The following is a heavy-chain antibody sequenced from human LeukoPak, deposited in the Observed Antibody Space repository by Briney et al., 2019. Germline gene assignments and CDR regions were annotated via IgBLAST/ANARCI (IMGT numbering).Heavy chain of an antibody. Sequence: ASVKVSCKASGYTFTGYYMHWARQAPGQGLEWMGRINPNSGGTNYAQKFQGRVTMTRDTSISTAYMELSRLRSDDTAVYYCARVTEPDDAFDIWGQGTMVTVSS. CDR2: INPNSGGT. V-gene: IGHV1-2*06. J-gene: IGHJ3*02. D-gene: IGHD1-14*01. CDR3: ARVTEPDDAFDI. CDR1: GYTFTGYY.